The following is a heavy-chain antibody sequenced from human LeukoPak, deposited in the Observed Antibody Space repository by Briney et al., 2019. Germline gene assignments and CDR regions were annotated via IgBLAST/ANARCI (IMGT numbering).Heavy chain of an antibody. V-gene: IGHV3-30*01. CDR1: GFTFSSYA. J-gene: IGHJ6*04. CDR2: ISYDGSNK. Sequence: GRSLRLSCAASGFTFSSYAMHWVRQAPGKGLEWVAVISYDGSNKYYADSVKGRFTISRDNSKNTLYLQMNSLRAEDTAVYYCAVIGDAPTLSENWGKGTTVTVSS. CDR3: AVIGDAPTLSEN. D-gene: IGHD7-27*01.